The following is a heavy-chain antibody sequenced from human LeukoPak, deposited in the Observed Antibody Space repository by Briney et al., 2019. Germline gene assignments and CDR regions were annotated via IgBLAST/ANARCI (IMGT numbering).Heavy chain of an antibody. CDR1: GFTFSNYA. D-gene: IGHD2-15*01. J-gene: IGHJ4*02. V-gene: IGHV3-23*01. CDR2: ISGSGGGT. CDR3: AKDNRPKDIVVVVAARD. Sequence: PGGSLRLSCAASGFTFSNYAMSWVRQAPGKGLERVSAISGSGGGTYYADSVKGRFTISRDNSKNTLYLQMNSLRAEDTAVYYCAKDNRPKDIVVVVAARDWGQGTLVTVSS.